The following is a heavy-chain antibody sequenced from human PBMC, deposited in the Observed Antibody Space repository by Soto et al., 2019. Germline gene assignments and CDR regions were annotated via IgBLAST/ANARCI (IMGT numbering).Heavy chain of an antibody. V-gene: IGHV1-18*01. CDR3: ARVLVRYSSGWYGYFDY. Sequence: ASVKVSCKASGYTFTSYGISWVRQAPGQGLEWMGWISAYNGNTNYAQKLQGRVTMTTDTSTSTAYMELRSLRSDDTAVYYCARVLVRYSSGWYGYFDYWGQGTLVTVSS. CDR2: ISAYNGNT. CDR1: GYTFTSYG. J-gene: IGHJ4*02. D-gene: IGHD6-19*01.